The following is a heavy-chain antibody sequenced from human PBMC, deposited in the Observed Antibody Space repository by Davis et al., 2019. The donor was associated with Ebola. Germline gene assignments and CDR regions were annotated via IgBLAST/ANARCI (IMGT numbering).Heavy chain of an antibody. Sequence: AASVKVSCKASGGPFLTNAISWVRQAPGQGLEWMGGIIPIFGTANYAQKFQGRVTITADESTSTAYMELSSLRSEDSAVFYCARELLDYSKNKLYYYYGMDVWGQGTTVTVSS. D-gene: IGHD4-11*01. CDR3: ARELLDYSKNKLYYYYGMDV. J-gene: IGHJ6*02. V-gene: IGHV1-69*13. CDR2: IIPIFGTA. CDR1: GGPFLTNA.